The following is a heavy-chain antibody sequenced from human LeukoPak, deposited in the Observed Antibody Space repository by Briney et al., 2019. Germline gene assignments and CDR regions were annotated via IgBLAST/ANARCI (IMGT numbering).Heavy chain of an antibody. J-gene: IGHJ4*02. Sequence: GGSLRLSCAASGFAFSAYAMSWVRQAPGKGLEWVSAISGGGESTYYADSVKGRFTLSRDNSRNTLYLQMSSLRAEDTAVYYCAKRSGWVDYWGQGTLVTVSS. CDR3: AKRSGWVDY. CDR1: GFAFSAYA. CDR2: ISGGGEST. V-gene: IGHV3-23*01. D-gene: IGHD6-19*01.